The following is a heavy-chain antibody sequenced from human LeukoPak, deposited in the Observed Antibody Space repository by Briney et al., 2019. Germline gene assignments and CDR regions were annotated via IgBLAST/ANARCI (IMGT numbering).Heavy chain of an antibody. CDR1: GFTFSSYA. V-gene: IGHV3-7*01. J-gene: IGHJ4*02. CDR2: IKEDGSKK. D-gene: IGHD4-17*01. Sequence: PGGSLRLSCAASGFTFSSYAMSWVRQAPGKGLEWVANIKEDGSKKNHLDSVKGRFTISRDNAKNFLYLQMNSLRVEDTALYYCARDGDGRGEDFDYWGQGILVTVSS. CDR3: ARDGDGRGEDFDY.